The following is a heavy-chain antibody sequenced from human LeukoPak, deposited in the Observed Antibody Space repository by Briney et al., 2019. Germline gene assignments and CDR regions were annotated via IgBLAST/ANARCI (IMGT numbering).Heavy chain of an antibody. D-gene: IGHD5-18*01. Sequence: SETLSLTCAVYGGSFSGYYWSWIRQPPGKGLEWIGEINHSGSTNYNPSLKSRVTISVDTSKNQFSLKLSPVTAADTAVYYCARDGYSYGFRYWGQGTLVTVSS. CDR3: ARDGYSYGFRY. CDR1: GGSFSGYY. CDR2: INHSGST. V-gene: IGHV4-34*01. J-gene: IGHJ4*02.